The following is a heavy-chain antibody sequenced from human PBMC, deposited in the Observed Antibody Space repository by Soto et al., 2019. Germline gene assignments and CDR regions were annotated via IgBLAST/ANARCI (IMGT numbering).Heavy chain of an antibody. V-gene: IGHV1-3*01. J-gene: IGHJ4*02. D-gene: IGHD3-16*01. CDR1: GYTFTSYA. Sequence: QVQLVQSGAEVKKPGASVKVSCKASGYTFTSYAMHWVRQAPGQRLEWMGWINAGNGNTKYSQKFQGRVTITRDSSASTAYMELSSLRSEDTAVYYCARGEFLSYDDYWGQGTLVTVSS. CDR3: ARGEFLSYDDY. CDR2: INAGNGNT.